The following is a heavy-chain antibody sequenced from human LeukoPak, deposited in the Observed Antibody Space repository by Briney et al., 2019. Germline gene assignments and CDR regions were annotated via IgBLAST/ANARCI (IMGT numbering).Heavy chain of an antibody. CDR1: GFTVSSDY. CDR2: IYIDGIT. Sequence: GGSLRLSCAASGFTVSSDYMSWVRQAPGKGLEWVSIIYIDGITYYADSVKGRFTISRDNSKNTLYLQMNSLRAEDTAVYYCARDPGLPNGMYLWGQGTTVTVSS. J-gene: IGHJ6*02. V-gene: IGHV3-53*01. CDR3: ARDPGLPNGMYL.